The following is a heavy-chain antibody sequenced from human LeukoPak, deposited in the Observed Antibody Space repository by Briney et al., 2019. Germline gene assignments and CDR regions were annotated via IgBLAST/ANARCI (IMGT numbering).Heavy chain of an antibody. Sequence: GSLRLSCAASGFTFSSYEMNWVRQAPGKGLEWVSYISSSGSTIYYADSVKGRFTISRDNAKNSLYLQMNSLRAEDTAVYYCARGYCSGGSCSYPNWGQGTLVTVSS. J-gene: IGHJ4*02. D-gene: IGHD2-15*01. CDR2: ISSSGSTI. CDR3: ARGYCSGGSCSYPN. CDR1: GFTFSSYE. V-gene: IGHV3-48*03.